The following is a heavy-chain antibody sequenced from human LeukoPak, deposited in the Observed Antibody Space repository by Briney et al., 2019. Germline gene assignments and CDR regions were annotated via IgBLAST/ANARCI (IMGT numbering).Heavy chain of an antibody. CDR3: ARGVGAAAGLYYYYGMDV. CDR1: GGSISSGSYY. Sequence: SETLSLTCTASGGSISSGSYYWSWIRQPAGTGLEWIGRIYTSGSTNYNPSLKSRVTISVDTSKNQFSLKLSSVTAADTAVYYCARGVGAAAGLYYYYGMDVWGQGTTVTVSS. V-gene: IGHV4-61*02. D-gene: IGHD6-13*01. J-gene: IGHJ6*02. CDR2: IYTSGST.